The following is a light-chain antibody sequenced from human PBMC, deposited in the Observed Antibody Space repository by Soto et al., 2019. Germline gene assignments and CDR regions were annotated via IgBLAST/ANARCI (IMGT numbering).Light chain of an antibody. J-gene: IGKJ1*01. CDR2: GAS. V-gene: IGKV3-20*01. Sequence: EIVLTQSPGTLSLSPGERATLSCRASQSVSSSYSAWYQQKPGQAPRLLIYGASSRATGIPDRFSGSGSGTDFTLTISRLEPEDFAVYYCQQYGSSPGTFGQATKVVIK. CDR3: QQYGSSPGT. CDR1: QSVSSSY.